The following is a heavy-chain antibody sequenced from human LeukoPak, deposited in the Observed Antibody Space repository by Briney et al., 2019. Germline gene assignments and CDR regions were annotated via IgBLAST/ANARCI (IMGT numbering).Heavy chain of an antibody. V-gene: IGHV4-59*12. CDR2: IYYSGST. D-gene: IGHD1-26*01. CDR3: ARDSGSYYYYFDY. CDR1: GGSISSYY. Sequence: ASETLSLTCTVSGGSISSYYWSWIRQPPGKGLEWIGYIYYSGSTNYSPSLKSRVTISVDTSKNQFSLKLSSVTAADTAVYYCARDSGSYYYYFDYWGQGTLVTVSS. J-gene: IGHJ4*02.